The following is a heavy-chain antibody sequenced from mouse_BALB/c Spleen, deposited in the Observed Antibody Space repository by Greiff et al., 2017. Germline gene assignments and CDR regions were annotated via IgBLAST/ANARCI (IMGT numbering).Heavy chain of an antibody. J-gene: IGHJ3*01. CDR1: GYTFTSYV. V-gene: IGHV1-14*01. D-gene: IGHD1-1*01. CDR2: INPYNDGT. Sequence: EVQLQQSGPELVKPGASVKMSCKASGYTFTSYVMHWVKQKPGQGLEWIGYINPYNDGTKYNEKFKGKATLTSDKSSSTAYMELSSLTSEDSAFYYCARNYGRSWFAYWGQGTLVTVSA. CDR3: ARNYGRSWFAY.